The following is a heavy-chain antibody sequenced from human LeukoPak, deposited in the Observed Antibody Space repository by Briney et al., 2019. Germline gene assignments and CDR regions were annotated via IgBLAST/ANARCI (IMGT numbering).Heavy chain of an antibody. J-gene: IGHJ6*02. CDR3: ASDYYGSGSPHFMDV. D-gene: IGHD3-10*01. V-gene: IGHV4-39*01. Sequence: SQTLSLTCTVSGGSISSSSYYWGWIRQPPGRGLEGIGSMYYSGSTYYNPSLESRVTISVDTSKNQFSLKLSCVTAADTAVYYCASDYYGSGSPHFMDVWGQGTTVTVSS. CDR1: GGSISSSSYY. CDR2: MYYSGST.